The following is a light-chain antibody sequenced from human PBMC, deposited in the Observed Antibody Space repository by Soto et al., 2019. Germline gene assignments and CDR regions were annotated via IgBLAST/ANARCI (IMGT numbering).Light chain of an antibody. CDR2: DAS. Sequence: EIVMTQSPATLSLSPGERATLSCRASQYVSTNLAWYQQKPGQAPRLLISDASTRATGIPARFRGSGSGTEFTLIISSLQSEDFAVYSCQQYNDWPLLTFGGGTKVEIK. CDR3: QQYNDWPLLT. CDR1: QYVSTN. J-gene: IGKJ4*01. V-gene: IGKV3-15*01.